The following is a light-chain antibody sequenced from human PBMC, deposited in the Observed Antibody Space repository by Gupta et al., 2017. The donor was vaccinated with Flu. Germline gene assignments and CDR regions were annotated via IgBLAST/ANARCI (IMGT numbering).Light chain of an antibody. J-gene: IGKJ1*01. Sequence: GALSLSPGERATLSCRASQSVSSSYLAWYQQKPGQAPRLLIYGASSRATGIPDRFSGSGSGTDFTLTISRLEPEDFAVYYCQQYGSSPRTFGQGTKVEIK. CDR2: GAS. CDR1: QSVSSSY. V-gene: IGKV3-20*01. CDR3: QQYGSSPRT.